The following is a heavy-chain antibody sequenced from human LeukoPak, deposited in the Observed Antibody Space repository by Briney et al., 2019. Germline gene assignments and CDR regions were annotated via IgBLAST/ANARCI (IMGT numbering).Heavy chain of an antibody. J-gene: IGHJ4*02. Sequence: SETLSLTCAVYGGSFSGYYWSWIRQPPGKGLEWIGEINHSGSINYNPSLKSRVTISVDTSKNQFSLKLSSVTAADTAVYYCASLPRNRKSGEYRRYYFDYWGQGTLVTVSS. CDR2: INHSGSI. CDR3: ASLPRNRKSGEYRRYYFDY. V-gene: IGHV4-34*01. CDR1: GGSFSGYY. D-gene: IGHD4-17*01.